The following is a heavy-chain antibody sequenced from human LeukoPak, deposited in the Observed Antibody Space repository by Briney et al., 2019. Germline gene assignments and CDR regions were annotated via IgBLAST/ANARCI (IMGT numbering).Heavy chain of an antibody. CDR1: GLTFSNFW. CDR2: INRDGSEK. J-gene: IGHJ4*02. D-gene: IGHD1-1*01. CDR3: VRDVEL. Sequence: GGSLRLSCAASGLTFSNFWMGWARQGPEKGLQWVASINRDGSEKHPVDSVKGRFTISRDNAKNSVFLEMSSLRVEDTAVYYCVRDVELWGQGTLVTVSS. V-gene: IGHV3-7*01.